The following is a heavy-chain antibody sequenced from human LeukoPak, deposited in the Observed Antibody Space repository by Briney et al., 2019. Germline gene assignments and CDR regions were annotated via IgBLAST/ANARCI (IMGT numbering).Heavy chain of an antibody. Sequence: SETLSLTCAVYGGSFSGYYWSWIRQPPGKGLEWIGEINHSGSTNYNPSLKSRVTISVDTYKNQFSLKLSSVTTADTAVYYCARADTSMVKVDYWGQGTLVTVSS. J-gene: IGHJ4*02. V-gene: IGHV4-34*01. D-gene: IGHD5-18*01. CDR2: INHSGST. CDR1: GGSFSGYY. CDR3: ARADTSMVKVDY.